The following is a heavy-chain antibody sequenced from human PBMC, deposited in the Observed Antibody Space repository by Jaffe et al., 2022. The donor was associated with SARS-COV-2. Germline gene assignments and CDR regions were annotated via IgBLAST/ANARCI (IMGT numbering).Heavy chain of an antibody. Sequence: QVQLQESGPGLVKPSETLSLTCTVSGGSISSYYWSWIRQPPGKGLEWIGYIYYSGSTNYNPSLKSRVTISVDTSKNQFSLKLSSVTAADTAVYYCARRRVLGAGSGSYDYWGQGTLVTVSS. D-gene: IGHD3-10*01. CDR1: GGSISSYY. CDR2: IYYSGST. CDR3: ARRRVLGAGSGSYDY. V-gene: IGHV4-59*01. J-gene: IGHJ4*02.